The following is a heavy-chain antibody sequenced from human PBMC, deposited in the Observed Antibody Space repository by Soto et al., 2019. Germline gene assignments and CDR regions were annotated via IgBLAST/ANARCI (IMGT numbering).Heavy chain of an antibody. CDR3: ARGGYEDFWSGYFYY. Sequence: GGSLRLSCAASGFTFSSYSMSWVRQAPGKGLEWVSYISSSGGTTYYADSVKGRFTISRDNAKNSLYLQMNSLRAEDTAVYYCARGGYEDFWSGYFYYWGQGTLVTVSS. J-gene: IGHJ4*02. CDR1: GFTFSSYS. CDR2: ISSSGGTT. V-gene: IGHV3-11*01. D-gene: IGHD3-3*02.